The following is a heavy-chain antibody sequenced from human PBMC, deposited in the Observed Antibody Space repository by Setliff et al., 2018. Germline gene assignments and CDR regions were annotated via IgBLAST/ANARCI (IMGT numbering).Heavy chain of an antibody. Sequence: PSETLSLTCAVYGGSFSGYYWSWIRQPPGKGLEWFGEINHSGSTNYNPSLKSRVTISVDTSKNQFSLKLSSVTAADTAVYYCARAPRNFGVVINYYYYYYGMDVWGQGTTVTVSS. V-gene: IGHV4-34*01. J-gene: IGHJ6*02. D-gene: IGHD3-3*01. CDR2: INHSGST. CDR1: GGSFSGYY. CDR3: ARAPRNFGVVINYYYYYYGMDV.